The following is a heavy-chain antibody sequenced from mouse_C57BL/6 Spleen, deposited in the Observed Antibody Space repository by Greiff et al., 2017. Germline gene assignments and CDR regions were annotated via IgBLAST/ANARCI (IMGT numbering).Heavy chain of an antibody. CDR2: IDPANGNT. V-gene: IGHV14-3*01. Sequence: EVQRVESVAELVRPGASVKLSCTASGFNIKNTYMHWVKQRPEQGLEWIGRIDPANGNTKYAPKFQGKATITADTSSNTAYLQLSSLTSEDTAIYYCARSHYGSAWFAYWGQGTLVTVSA. CDR1: GFNIKNTY. D-gene: IGHD1-1*01. J-gene: IGHJ3*01. CDR3: ARSHYGSAWFAY.